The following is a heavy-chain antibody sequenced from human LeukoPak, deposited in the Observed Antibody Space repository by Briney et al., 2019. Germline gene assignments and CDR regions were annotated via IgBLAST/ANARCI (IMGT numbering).Heavy chain of an antibody. CDR3: ARASKTGASNDFWSGYISRY. J-gene: IGHJ4*02. Sequence: GGSLRLSCAASGFTFSSYSMNWVHQAPGKGLEWVSYISSSSSTIYYADSVKGRFTISRDNAKNSLYLQMNSLRAEDTAVYYCARASKTGASNDFWSGYISRYWGQGTLVTVSS. CDR2: ISSSSSTI. CDR1: GFTFSSYS. V-gene: IGHV3-48*04. D-gene: IGHD3-3*01.